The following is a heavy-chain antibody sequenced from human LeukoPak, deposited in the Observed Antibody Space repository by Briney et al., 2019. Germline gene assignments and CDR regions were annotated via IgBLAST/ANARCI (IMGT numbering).Heavy chain of an antibody. CDR2: MNPNSGNT. D-gene: IGHD6-19*01. J-gene: IGHJ4*02. Sequence: ASVKASCKASGYTFTSYDINWVRQATGQGLEWMGWMNPNSGNTGYAQKFQGRVTMTRNTSISTAYLELSSLRSEDTAVYYCARFLGWYVEGFDYWGQGTLVTVSS. CDR1: GYTFTSYD. CDR3: ARFLGWYVEGFDY. V-gene: IGHV1-8*01.